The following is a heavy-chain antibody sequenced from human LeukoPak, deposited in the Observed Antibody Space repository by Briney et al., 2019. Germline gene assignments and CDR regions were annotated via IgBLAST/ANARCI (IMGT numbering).Heavy chain of an antibody. Sequence: GSSVKVSCKVSGYTLTELSMHWVRQAPGKGLEWMGGFDPEDGETIYAQKFQGRVTMTEDTSTDTAYMELSSLRSEDTAVYYCATRANYYDSRGYHYVGWGQGTLVTVSS. V-gene: IGHV1-24*01. D-gene: IGHD3-22*01. J-gene: IGHJ4*02. CDR3: ATRANYYDSRGYHYVG. CDR1: GYTLTELS. CDR2: FDPEDGET.